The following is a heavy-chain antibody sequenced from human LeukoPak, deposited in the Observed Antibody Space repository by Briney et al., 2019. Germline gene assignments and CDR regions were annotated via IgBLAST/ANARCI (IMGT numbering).Heavy chain of an antibody. Sequence: GGSLRLSCAATGFTVSSNYMGWVRQAPGKGLEWVSVIYSGGSTYYADSVKGRFTISRDNSKNTLYLQMNSLRAEDTAVYYCARYSSSWYAYYFDYWGQGTLVTVSS. CDR3: ARYSSSWYAYYFDY. J-gene: IGHJ4*02. CDR2: IYSGGST. V-gene: IGHV3-66*01. CDR1: GFTVSSNY. D-gene: IGHD6-13*01.